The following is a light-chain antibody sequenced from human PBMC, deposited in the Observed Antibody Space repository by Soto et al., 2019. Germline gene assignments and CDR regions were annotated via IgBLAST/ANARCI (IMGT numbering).Light chain of an antibody. CDR2: AAS. Sequence: DIQMTPSPSSLSASLGATVTLTCRANQGIRNYLAWYQQKPGKAPKLLIYAASTLQSGVPSRFSGSGSGTDFTLTIRSLQTEDVATYYCQRCDNARRITFGQGTRLEI. J-gene: IGKJ5*01. V-gene: IGKV1-27*01. CDR1: QGIRNY. CDR3: QRCDNARRIT.